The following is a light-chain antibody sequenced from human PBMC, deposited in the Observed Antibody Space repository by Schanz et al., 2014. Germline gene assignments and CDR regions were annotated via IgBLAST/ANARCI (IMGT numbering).Light chain of an antibody. Sequence: EIVLTQSPATLSLSPGERATLSCRASQSVSSYLAWYQQKPGQAPRLLIYGASSRATGIPDRFSGSGSGTDFTLTISRLEPEDFATYYCQQANSFPPFTFGQGTKVEIK. J-gene: IGKJ2*01. CDR3: QQANSFPPFT. CDR1: QSVSSY. CDR2: GAS. V-gene: IGKV3-11*01.